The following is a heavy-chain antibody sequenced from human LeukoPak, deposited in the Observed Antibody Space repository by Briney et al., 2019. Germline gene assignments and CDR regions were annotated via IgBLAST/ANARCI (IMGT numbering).Heavy chain of an antibody. V-gene: IGHV3-23*01. J-gene: IGHJ4*02. CDR2: ISGSGGRT. CDR3: AKVGVLSDNGDYWYFDS. CDR1: GFIVRNYY. D-gene: IGHD4-17*01. Sequence: PGGSLRLSCAASGFIVRNYYLSWARQAPGKGLEWVSAISGSGGRTNYADSVKGRFTVSRDNSKNTLYLQMNSLRPDDTAVYYCAKVGVLSDNGDYWYFDSWGQGTLVTVSS.